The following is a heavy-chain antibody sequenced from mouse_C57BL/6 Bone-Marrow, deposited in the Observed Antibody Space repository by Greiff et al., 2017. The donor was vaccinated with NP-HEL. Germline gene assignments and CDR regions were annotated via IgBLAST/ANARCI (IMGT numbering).Heavy chain of an antibody. CDR2: IDPSDSYT. V-gene: IGHV1-69*01. D-gene: IGHD2-3*01. Sequence: QVQLQQSGAELVMPGASVKLSCKASGYTFTSYWMHWVKQRPGQGLEWIGEIDPSDSYTNYNQKFKGKSTLTVDKSSSTAYMQLSSLTSEDSAVYYCARKGLLRKAWFAYWGQGTLVTVSA. CDR1: GYTFTSYW. J-gene: IGHJ3*01. CDR3: ARKGLLRKAWFAY.